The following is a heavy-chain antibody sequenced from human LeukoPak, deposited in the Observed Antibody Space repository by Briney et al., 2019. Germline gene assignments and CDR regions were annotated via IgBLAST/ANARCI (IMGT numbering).Heavy chain of an antibody. CDR1: GGSFSGYY. Sequence: SETLSLTCAVYGGSFSGYYWSWIRQPPGKGMGWIGEINHSGSTNYNPSLKSRVTISVDTSKNQFSLKLSSVTAADTAVYYCARDWVVTMVRGNPQSGDYWGQGTLVTVSS. J-gene: IGHJ4*02. CDR2: INHSGST. CDR3: ARDWVVTMVRGNPQSGDY. V-gene: IGHV4-34*01. D-gene: IGHD3-10*01.